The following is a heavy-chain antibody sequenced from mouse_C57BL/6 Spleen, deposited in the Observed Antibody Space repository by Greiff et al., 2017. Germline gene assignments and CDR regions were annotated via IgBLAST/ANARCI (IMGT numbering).Heavy chain of an antibody. Sequence: QVQLQQPGAELVKPGASVKLSCKASGYTFTSYWMHWVKQRPGRGLEWIGRIGPNGGGTKYNEKLKSKATLTVDKPYSSTYMQLSSLTSEDSAFYYCARRDYSGSIYDYAMDYWGQGTSVTVSS. CDR2: IGPNGGGT. J-gene: IGHJ4*01. D-gene: IGHD1-1*01. V-gene: IGHV1-72*01. CDR1: GYTFTSYW. CDR3: ARRDYSGSIYDYAMDY.